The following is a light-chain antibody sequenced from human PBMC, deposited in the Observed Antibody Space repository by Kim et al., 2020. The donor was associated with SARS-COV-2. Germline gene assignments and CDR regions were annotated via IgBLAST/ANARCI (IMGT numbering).Light chain of an antibody. CDR3: QQYNNWPYT. CDR1: QSVSSN. J-gene: IGKJ2*01. Sequence: EIVMTQSPATLSVSPGERATLSCRASQSVSSNLAWYQQKPGQAPRLLIYGASTRATGFPARFSGSGSGTEFTLTISSLQSEDFAVYYCQQYNNWPYTFGQGTKL. V-gene: IGKV3-15*01. CDR2: GAS.